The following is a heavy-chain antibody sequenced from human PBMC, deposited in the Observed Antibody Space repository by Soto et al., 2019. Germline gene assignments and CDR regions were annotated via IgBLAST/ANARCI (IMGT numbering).Heavy chain of an antibody. J-gene: IGHJ1*01. Sequence: QVQLVQSGAEVKKPGASVKVSCKASGYTFTIYYMHWVRQAPGQGLEWMGIINPSGGSTRYAQKFQGRVTMAGDTYTSTVYMELSSLRSEGTAVYYCARARGYDFWRFLPHAEYFQHLGQGTLVTVSS. D-gene: IGHD3-3*01. V-gene: IGHV1-46*01. CDR2: INPSGGST. CDR1: GYTFTIYY. CDR3: ARARGYDFWRFLPHAEYFQH.